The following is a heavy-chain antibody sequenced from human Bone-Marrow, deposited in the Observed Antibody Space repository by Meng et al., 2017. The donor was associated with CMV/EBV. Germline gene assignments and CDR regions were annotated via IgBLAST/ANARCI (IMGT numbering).Heavy chain of an antibody. CDR2: IYHSGIT. Sequence: GSLRLSCTVSGYSISSGYYWGWIRQPPGKGLEWIGSIYHSGITFYNPSLKSRITISVDTSKNFFSLNLSSVTAADTAVYYCAKTRLLWFGKSVVWGQGRLVTVSS. J-gene: IGHJ4*02. D-gene: IGHD3-10*01. CDR1: GYSISSGYY. CDR3: AKTRLLWFGKSVV. V-gene: IGHV4-38-2*02.